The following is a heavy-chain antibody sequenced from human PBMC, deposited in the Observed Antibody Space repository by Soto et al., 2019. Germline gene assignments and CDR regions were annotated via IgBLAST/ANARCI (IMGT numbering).Heavy chain of an antibody. D-gene: IGHD2-2*02. CDR2: ISSSGSTI. V-gene: IGHV3-11*01. CDR1: GFTFSDYY. CDR3: ARGVPDCSSTSCHIDAFDI. J-gene: IGHJ3*02. Sequence: QVQLVESGGGLVKPGGSLRLSCAASGFTFSDYYMSWIRQAPGKGLEWVSHISSSGSTIYYADSVKGRFTISRDNAKNSLYLQMNSLRAEDTAVYYCARGVPDCSSTSCHIDAFDIWGQGTMVTVSS.